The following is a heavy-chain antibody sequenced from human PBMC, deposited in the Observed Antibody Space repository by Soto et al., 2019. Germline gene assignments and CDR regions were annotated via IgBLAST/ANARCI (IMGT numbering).Heavy chain of an antibody. J-gene: IGHJ4*02. CDR1: GGSFSGYY. D-gene: IGHD1-26*01. CDR3: ARYYSGSLYFDY. CDR2: INHSGST. Sequence: SETLSLTCAVYGGSFSGYYRSWIRQPPGKGLEWIGEINHSGSTNYNPSLKSRVTISVGTSKNQFSLKLSSVTAADTAVYYCARYYSGSLYFDYWVQGTPVTVSS. V-gene: IGHV4-34*01.